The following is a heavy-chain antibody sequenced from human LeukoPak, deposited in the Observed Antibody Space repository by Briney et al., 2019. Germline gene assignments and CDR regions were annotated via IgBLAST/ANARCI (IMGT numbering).Heavy chain of an antibody. D-gene: IGHD5-24*01. Sequence: GGSLRLSCAASGFTVSSNYLTWVRQAPGKGLEWVSVIYSAAGTYYADSVKGRFTISRDNSKNTLYLQMNSLRAEDTAVYYCAREGKRDDYNFFNYWGQGTLVTVSS. CDR2: IYSAAGT. CDR1: GFTVSSNY. J-gene: IGHJ4*02. V-gene: IGHV3-66*01. CDR3: AREGKRDDYNFFNY.